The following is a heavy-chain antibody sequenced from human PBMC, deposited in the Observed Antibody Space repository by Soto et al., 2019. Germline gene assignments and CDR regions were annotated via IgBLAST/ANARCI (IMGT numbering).Heavy chain of an antibody. Sequence: TSETLSLTCTVSGGSISSYYWSWIRQPPGKGLEWIGYIYYSGSTNYNPSLKSRVTISVDTSKNQFSLKLSSVTAADTAVYYSARVGGIAAAGTIDPWGQGTLVTVSS. CDR1: GGSISSYY. D-gene: IGHD6-13*01. CDR3: ARVGGIAAAGTIDP. CDR2: IYYSGST. V-gene: IGHV4-59*01. J-gene: IGHJ5*02.